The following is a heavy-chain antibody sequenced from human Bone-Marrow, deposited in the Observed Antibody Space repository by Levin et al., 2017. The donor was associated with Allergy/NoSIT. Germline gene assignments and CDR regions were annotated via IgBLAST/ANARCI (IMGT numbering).Heavy chain of an antibody. V-gene: IGHV3-74*01. CDR1: GFTFSTYW. Sequence: GGSLRLSCAASGFTFSTYWMHWVRQAPGKGLVWVSRINSDGSTTSYADSVKGRFTISRDNAKNTLYLQMNSLRAEDTGVYYCARSFKTGTPPDGMDVWGQGTTVTVSS. J-gene: IGHJ6*02. CDR3: ARSFKTGTPPDGMDV. CDR2: INSDGSTT. D-gene: IGHD1-1*01.